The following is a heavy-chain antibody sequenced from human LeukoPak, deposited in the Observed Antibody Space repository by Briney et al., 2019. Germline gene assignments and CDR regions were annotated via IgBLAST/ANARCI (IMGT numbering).Heavy chain of an antibody. CDR2: IKQDGSEK. Sequence: GGSLRLSCAASGFTFSSYWMSWVRQAPGKGLEWVANIKQDGSEKYYVDSVKGRFTISRDNAKNSLYLQMNSPRAEDTAVYYCARQAVPAAIPHNWFDPWGQGTLVTVSS. V-gene: IGHV3-7*01. CDR1: GFTFSSYW. CDR3: ARQAVPAAIPHNWFDP. J-gene: IGHJ5*02. D-gene: IGHD2-2*01.